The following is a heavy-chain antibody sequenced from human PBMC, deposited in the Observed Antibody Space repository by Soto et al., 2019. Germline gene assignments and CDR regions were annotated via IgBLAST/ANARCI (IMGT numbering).Heavy chain of an antibody. CDR2: ISASGART. D-gene: IGHD2-21*01. Sequence: EVQLLESGGGLVQPGGSLRLSCAASGFTLSRQAMSWVRQAPGKGLEWVSAISASGARTYYADSVMGWFSISRDTSKNTLYLQINTLRVEDTAVYYCAKDQTPIYSADWAVGYYFHFWGQGTLVTVSS. CDR1: GFTLSRQA. CDR3: AKDQTPIYSADWAVGYYFHF. J-gene: IGHJ4*02. V-gene: IGHV3-23*01.